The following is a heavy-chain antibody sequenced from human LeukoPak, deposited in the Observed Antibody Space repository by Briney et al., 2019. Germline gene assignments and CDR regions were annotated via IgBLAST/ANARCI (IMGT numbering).Heavy chain of an antibody. Sequence: PGGSLRLSCAASGFTFSSYGMNWVRQAPGKGLEWVSSISSSSSYIYYADSVKGRFTISRDNAKNSLYLQMNSLRAEDTAVYYCARDKSPRPFHDYWGQGTLVTVSS. D-gene: IGHD2/OR15-2a*01. J-gene: IGHJ4*02. CDR3: ARDKSPRPFHDY. CDR1: GFTFSSYG. V-gene: IGHV3-21*01. CDR2: ISSSSSYI.